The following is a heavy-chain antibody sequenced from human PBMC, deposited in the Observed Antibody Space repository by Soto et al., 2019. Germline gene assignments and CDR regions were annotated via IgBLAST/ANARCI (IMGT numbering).Heavy chain of an antibody. CDR2: ISPYNDYT. CDR3: ARGGYYESSWGKLSHDGLDV. D-gene: IGHD3-16*01. Sequence: QVQLAQSANEVKKPGASVRVSCKAAGYTFIRYGIAWVRQAPGQGLEWMGWISPYNDYTVYAQKFQGRVSMTADTSTRTVYLHLRGLKSDDTAVYYCARGGYYESSWGKLSHDGLDVWGQGTSVSVSS. V-gene: IGHV1-18*01. J-gene: IGHJ6*02. CDR1: GYTFIRYG.